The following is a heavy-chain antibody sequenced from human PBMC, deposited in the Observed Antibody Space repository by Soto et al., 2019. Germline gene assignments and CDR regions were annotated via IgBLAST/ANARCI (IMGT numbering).Heavy chain of an antibody. CDR1: GGSISGDY. J-gene: IGHJ4*02. CDR3: ARLPRTTTSGSGTDF. Sequence: HLQLQESGPGLVKPSETLSLTCTVSGGSISGDYWGWIRQPPGKGLEWIATIYYSGRTFYNPSLESRVTIYVDTSRDQFSLKLTSVTAADTAVYYCARLPRTTTSGSGTDFWGQGTLVTVSS. D-gene: IGHD3-10*01. CDR2: IYYSGRT. V-gene: IGHV4-39*01.